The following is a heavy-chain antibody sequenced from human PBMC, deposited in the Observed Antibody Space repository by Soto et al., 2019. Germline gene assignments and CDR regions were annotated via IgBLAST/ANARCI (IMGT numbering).Heavy chain of an antibody. D-gene: IGHD3-10*01. CDR3: ARDVNYYGSGSYYSSYYYGMDV. J-gene: IGHJ6*02. CDR2: INPSGGST. CDR1: GYTFTSYY. Sequence: ASVKLSCEACGYTFTSYYMRWVRQAQGQGLEWMGIINPSGGSTSYAQKFQGRVTMTRDTSTSTVYMELSSLRSEDTAVYYCARDVNYYGSGSYYSSYYYGMDVWGQGTTVTVSS. V-gene: IGHV1-46*01.